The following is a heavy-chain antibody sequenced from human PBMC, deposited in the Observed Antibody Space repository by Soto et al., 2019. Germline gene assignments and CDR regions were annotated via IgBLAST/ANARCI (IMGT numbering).Heavy chain of an antibody. V-gene: IGHV1-69*13. D-gene: IGHD6-13*01. Sequence: TSVKVSCTDSGGAYSSYAISWVRQAPGQGLEWMGGIIPIFGTANYAQKFQGRVTITADESTSTAYMELSSLRSEDTAVYYCARDHGSSSWPGPQYYFYYWGQGTLVTVSA. CDR3: ARDHGSSSWPGPQYYFYY. CDR1: GGAYSSYA. CDR2: IIPIFGTA. J-gene: IGHJ4*02.